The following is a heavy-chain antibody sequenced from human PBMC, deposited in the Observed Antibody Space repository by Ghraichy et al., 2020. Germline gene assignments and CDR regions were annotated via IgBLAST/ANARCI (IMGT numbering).Heavy chain of an antibody. V-gene: IGHV1-46*03. CDR1: GYTFTSYY. Sequence: ASVKVSCKASGYTFTSYYMHWVRQAPGQGLEWMGIINPSGGSTSYAQKFQGRVTMTRDTSTSTVYMELSSLRSEDTAVYYCARDARYYYYGSGSYPKALDYWGKGTLVTVSS. J-gene: IGHJ4*02. CDR3: ARDARYYYYGSGSYPKALDY. D-gene: IGHD3-10*01. CDR2: INPSGGST.